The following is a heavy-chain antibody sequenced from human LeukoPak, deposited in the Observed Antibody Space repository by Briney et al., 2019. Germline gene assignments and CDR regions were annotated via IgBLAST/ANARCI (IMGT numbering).Heavy chain of an antibody. CDR1: GFTFSSYE. Sequence: GGSLRLSCAASGFTFSSYEMNWVRQAPGKALEWVSYISSSGSTIYYADSVKGRFTISRDNAKNSLYLQMNSLRAEDTAVYYCARGGYGDYYPYYYYYGMDVWGQGTTVTVSS. D-gene: IGHD4-17*01. J-gene: IGHJ6*02. CDR2: ISSSGSTI. CDR3: ARGGYGDYYPYYYYYGMDV. V-gene: IGHV3-48*03.